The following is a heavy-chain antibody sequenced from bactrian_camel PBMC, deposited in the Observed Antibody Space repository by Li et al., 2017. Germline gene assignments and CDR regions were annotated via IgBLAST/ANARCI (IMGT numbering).Heavy chain of an antibody. D-gene: IGHD2*01. CDR1: GRTDSRGC. J-gene: IGHJ4*01. CDR2: IEQDGTT. CDR3: AADLGWCGSRPLQREFRN. V-gene: IGHV3S53*01. Sequence: HVQLVESGGGSVQPGGSLRLSCEVSGRTDSRGCMAWFRQAPGKAREGVAAIEQDGTTTYADSVKGRFTVSKDNANNTLHLQMNSLKPEDTAVYYCAADLGWCGSRPLQREFRNWGQGTQVTVS.